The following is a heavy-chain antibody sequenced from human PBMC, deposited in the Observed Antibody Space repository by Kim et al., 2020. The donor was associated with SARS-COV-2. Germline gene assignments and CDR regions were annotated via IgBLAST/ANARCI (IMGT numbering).Heavy chain of an antibody. CDR3: TRDQIGQPFDY. CDR1: GFTFSNYA. J-gene: IGHJ4*02. V-gene: IGHV3-23*03. CDR2: IYSGGTGT. Sequence: GGSLRLSCAASGFTFSNYAMSWVRQAPGKGLEWVALIYSGGTGTYYVDSMKGRFTISRDNSKNMLYLQMNSLRVEDTAVYYCTRDQIGQPFDYGGQGTLVPVSS. D-gene: IGHD3-22*01.